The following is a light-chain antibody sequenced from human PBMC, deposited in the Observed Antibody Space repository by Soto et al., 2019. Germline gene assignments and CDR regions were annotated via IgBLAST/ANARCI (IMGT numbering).Light chain of an antibody. Sequence: EIVMAQSPATLSVSPGERATPSCRASQSVSSNLAWYQQKPGQAPRLLIYGASTRATGIPARISGSGSGTEFTLTISSLQSEDFAVYYCQQYNNWRWTFGQGTKVDIK. V-gene: IGKV3-15*01. CDR2: GAS. J-gene: IGKJ1*01. CDR1: QSVSSN. CDR3: QQYNNWRWT.